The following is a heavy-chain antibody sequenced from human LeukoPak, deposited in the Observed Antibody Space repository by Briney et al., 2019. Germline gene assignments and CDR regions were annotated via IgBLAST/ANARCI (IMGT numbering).Heavy chain of an antibody. D-gene: IGHD2-8*01. CDR1: GGSISSSSSY. CDR2: IYYSGYT. V-gene: IGHV4-39*07. J-gene: IGHJ4*02. CDR3: ARGDFFRSNNGLAYFDV. Sequence: TETLSLTCTVSGGSISSSSSYWGWIRQPPGKGLEWIGSIYYSGYTYYNPSLKSRVTISVDTSKNQFSLKLSSVTAGDTAVYYCARGDFFRSNNGLAYFDVWGQGTLVTVSS.